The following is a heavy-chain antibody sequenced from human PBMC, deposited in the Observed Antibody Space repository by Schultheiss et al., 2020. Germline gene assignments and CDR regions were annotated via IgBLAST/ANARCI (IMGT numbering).Heavy chain of an antibody. J-gene: IGHJ6*02. CDR1: GYTFTSYD. D-gene: IGHD4-11*01. V-gene: IGHV1-8*01. CDR2: MNPNSGNT. CDR3: SRERGDYSRYYGMDV. Sequence: ASVKVSCKASGYTFTSYDINWVRQATGQGLEWMGWMNPNSGNTGYAQKFQGRVTMTRNTSINTAYMELSSLRSEDTAVYYCSRERGDYSRYYGMDVWGQGTTVNVSS.